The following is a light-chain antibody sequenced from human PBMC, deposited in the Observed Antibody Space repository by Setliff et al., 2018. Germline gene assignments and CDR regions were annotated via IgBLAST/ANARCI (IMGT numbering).Light chain of an antibody. J-gene: IGLJ1*01. V-gene: IGLV2-14*03. CDR3: TSYTTSNSHV. CDR2: DVS. Sequence: ALTQPASVSGSAGQSITISCTGTSSDVGAYNYVSWYQHYSGKAPKFVIYDVSNRPSGVSNRFSGSKSGNTASLTISGLQAEDEADYYCTSYTTSNSHVFGTGTKVTVL. CDR1: SSDVGAYNY.